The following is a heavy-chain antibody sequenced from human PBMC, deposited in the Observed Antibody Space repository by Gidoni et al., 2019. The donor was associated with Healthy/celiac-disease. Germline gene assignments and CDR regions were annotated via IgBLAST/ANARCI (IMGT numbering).Heavy chain of an antibody. D-gene: IGHD2-2*01. Sequence: EVQLLESGGGLVQPGGSLRLSCAAFGFTFSSYAMSWVRQAPGKGLEWVSAISGSGGSTYYADSVKGRFTISRDNSKNTLYLQMNSLRAEDTAVYYCAKGDCSSTSCYVDYWGQGTLVTVSS. CDR3: AKGDCSSTSCYVDY. CDR1: GFTFSSYA. J-gene: IGHJ4*02. CDR2: ISGSGGST. V-gene: IGHV3-23*01.